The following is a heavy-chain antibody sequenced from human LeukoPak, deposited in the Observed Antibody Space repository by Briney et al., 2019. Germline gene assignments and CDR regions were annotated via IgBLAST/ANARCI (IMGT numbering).Heavy chain of an antibody. J-gene: IGHJ4*02. Sequence: SETLSLTCTVSGGSIISYYWSWIRQPAGKGLEWIGRVYTTGNTNYNPSLKSRVTMSVDTSNNQFSLKLSSVTAADTAVYYCARESSLDGYPYYFDYWGQGTLVTFSS. CDR3: ARESSLDGYPYYFDY. CDR2: VYTTGNT. D-gene: IGHD5-24*01. V-gene: IGHV4-4*07. CDR1: GGSIISYY.